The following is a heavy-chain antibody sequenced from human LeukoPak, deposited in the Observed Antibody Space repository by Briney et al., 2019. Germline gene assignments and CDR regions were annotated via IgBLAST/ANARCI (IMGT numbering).Heavy chain of an antibody. D-gene: IGHD2-2*01. J-gene: IGHJ4*02. CDR2: MNPNSGST. V-gene: IGHV1-8*03. Sequence: ASVKVSCKASGYTFTSYDINWVRQATGQGLEWMGWMNPNSGSTGYAQKFQGRVTITRNTSISTAYMELSSLRSEDTAVYYCARGFAVYCSSTSCYQDYWGQGTLVTVSS. CDR1: GYTFTSYD. CDR3: ARGFAVYCSSTSCYQDY.